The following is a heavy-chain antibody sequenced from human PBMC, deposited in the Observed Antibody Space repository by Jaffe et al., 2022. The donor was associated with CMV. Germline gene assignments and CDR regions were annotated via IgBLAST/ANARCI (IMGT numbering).Heavy chain of an antibody. J-gene: IGHJ4*02. CDR3: ARGSFWSGYSQKGIDY. V-gene: IGHV4-59*01. CDR2: IYYSGST. CDR1: GGSISSYY. Sequence: QVQLQESGPGLVKPSETLSLTCTVSGGSISSYYWSWIRQPPGKGLEWIGYIYYSGSTNYNPSLKSRVTISVDTSKNQFSLKLSSVTAADTAVYYCARGSFWSGYSQKGIDYWGQGTLVTVSS. D-gene: IGHD3-3*01.